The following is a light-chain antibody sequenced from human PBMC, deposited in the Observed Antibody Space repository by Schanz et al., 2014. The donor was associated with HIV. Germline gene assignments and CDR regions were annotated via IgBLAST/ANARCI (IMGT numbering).Light chain of an antibody. CDR2: DAS. CDR3: QNYGSPPWT. J-gene: IGKJ1*01. Sequence: MVMTQSPATLSVSPGERATLSCRASQSVSNSLAWYQQKPGQAPRLLIYDASTRATGIPARFSGSGSGTEFTLTISRVMPEDYAVYYCQNYGSPPWTFGQGTKVEVK. CDR1: QSVSNS. V-gene: IGKV3-15*01.